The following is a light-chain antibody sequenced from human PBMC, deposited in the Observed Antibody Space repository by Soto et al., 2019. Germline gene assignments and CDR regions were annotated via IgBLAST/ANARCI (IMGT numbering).Light chain of an antibody. J-gene: IGKJ2*01. Sequence: IQMTQSPSSQSVSVGDRVTITCRASQSISNFLHWYQQKPGKAPQLLISASSILQSGVPSRFSGSGSGADFTLTISSLHPEDFATYYCQQGYSIPYTFGQGTKLEIK. CDR2: ASS. CDR1: QSISNF. CDR3: QQGYSIPYT. V-gene: IGKV1-39*01.